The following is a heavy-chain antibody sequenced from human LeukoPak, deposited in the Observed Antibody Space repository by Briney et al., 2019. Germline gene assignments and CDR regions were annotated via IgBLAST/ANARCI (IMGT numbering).Heavy chain of an antibody. Sequence: SETLSLTCAVSGGSFSTYYWSWIRQPPGKGLEWIGFIYYTGTTNYNPSLKSRVTISVDTSKNQFSLKLSSVTAADTAVYYCARAGANGIEAAGSLRYWGQGTLVTVSS. CDR2: IYYTGTT. J-gene: IGHJ4*02. D-gene: IGHD6-13*01. CDR3: ARAGANGIEAAGSLRY. V-gene: IGHV4-59*01. CDR1: GGSFSTYY.